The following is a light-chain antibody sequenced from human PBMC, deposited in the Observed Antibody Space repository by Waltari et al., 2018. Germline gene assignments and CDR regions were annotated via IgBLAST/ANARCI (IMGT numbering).Light chain of an antibody. Sequence: EFVLTQSPGTLSLSPGETASLSCRASQSIGRYLGWYQQKSGKAPRLLIYGASTRATGIPDRFSGSGSGTDFSLTISRLEAEDFAVYYCQNHERLPATFGQGTKVEIK. V-gene: IGKV3-20*01. CDR3: QNHERLPAT. J-gene: IGKJ1*01. CDR1: QSIGRY. CDR2: GAS.